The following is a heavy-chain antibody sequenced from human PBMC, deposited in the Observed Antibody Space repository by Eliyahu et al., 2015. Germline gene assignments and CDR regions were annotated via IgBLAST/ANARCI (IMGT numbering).Heavy chain of an antibody. D-gene: IGHD3-10*01. CDR1: GFSFSSYY. CDR2: ISSSGDYI. V-gene: IGHV3-21*01. Sequence: EVQLVESGGGLVKPGGSLRVSCAXSGFSFSSYYMNWVRQAPGKGLEWVSSISSSGDYIYYADSVKDRFTISRDNTKNSLYLQMNSLRAEDTALFYCARGGSSLDYWGQGTLVTVSS. CDR3: ARGGSSLDY. J-gene: IGHJ4*02.